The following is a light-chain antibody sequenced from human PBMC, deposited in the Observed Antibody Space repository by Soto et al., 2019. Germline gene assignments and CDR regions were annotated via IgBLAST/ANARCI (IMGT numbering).Light chain of an antibody. J-gene: IGLJ1*01. CDR1: SGHSSYA. CDR2: LNSDGSH. CDR3: QTWGTGIHYV. Sequence: QPVLTQSPSASASLGASVKLTCTLSSGHSSYAIAWHQQQPEKGPRYLMKLNSDGSHSKGDEIPDRFSGSSSGAERYLTISSLQSEDEADYYCQTWGTGIHYVFGTGTKLTVL. V-gene: IGLV4-69*01.